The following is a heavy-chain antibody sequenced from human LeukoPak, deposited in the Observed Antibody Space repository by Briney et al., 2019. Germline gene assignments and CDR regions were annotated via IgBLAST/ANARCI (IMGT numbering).Heavy chain of an antibody. Sequence: GGSLRLSCAASGFTVSNNYMTWVRQAPGKGLEWLSIIYSAGPTDYADSVKGRFAISRDNSKNTVYLQMNSLTAEDTAVYYCSRDLGTRPYDSSGFLPDYWGQGTLVTVSS. D-gene: IGHD3-22*01. J-gene: IGHJ4*02. CDR2: IYSAGPT. CDR1: GFTVSNNY. V-gene: IGHV3-53*01. CDR3: SRDLGTRPYDSSGFLPDY.